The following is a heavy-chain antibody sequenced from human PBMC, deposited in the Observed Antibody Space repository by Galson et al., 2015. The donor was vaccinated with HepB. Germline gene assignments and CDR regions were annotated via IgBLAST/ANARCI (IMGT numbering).Heavy chain of an antibody. D-gene: IGHD6-19*01. J-gene: IGHJ4*02. CDR1: GFTVNTNF. V-gene: IGHV3-66*02. CDR3: ARDPYSSGWFPFDN. CDR2: LYIDETT. Sequence: SLRLSCAASGFTVNTNFLSWVRQAPGKGLEWVSVLYIDETTYYADSVKGRFTTSRDNSKNTLYLQMNSLRADDTAVYYCARDPYSSGWFPFDNWGQGTLVTVSS.